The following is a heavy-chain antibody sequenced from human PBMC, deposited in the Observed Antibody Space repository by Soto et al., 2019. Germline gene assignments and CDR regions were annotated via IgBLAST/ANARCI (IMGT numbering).Heavy chain of an antibody. CDR1: GFSLTTGGLG. D-gene: IGHD3-10*01. CDR2: IYWNTER. V-gene: IGHV2-5*01. CDR3: SHRRVQSGMWFDA. Sequence: QITLKESGPTLVKPTQTLTLTCTFSGFSLTTGGLGVAWLRQPPGMALEWLADIYWNTERNYSPSLSARATITSDTSTNQVVLPVTNVNPWDTGTYFCSHRRVQSGMWFDAWGQGILVTVSS. J-gene: IGHJ5*02.